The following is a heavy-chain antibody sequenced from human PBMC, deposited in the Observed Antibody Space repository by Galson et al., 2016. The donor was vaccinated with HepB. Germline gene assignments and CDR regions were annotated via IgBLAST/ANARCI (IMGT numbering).Heavy chain of an antibody. J-gene: IGHJ6*04. D-gene: IGHD5-18*01. CDR3: ATGGLNPGYSYGYDHSERYYSYGMAV. Sequence: SLRLSCAASGFSFSSYWMTWVRQAPGKGLEWVANIKHDGSDKKYVDSVKGRFTISRDNAKNSLYLQMNSLRVEDTALYYCATGGLNPGYSYGYDHSERYYSYGMAVWGKGTTVTVSS. CDR2: IKHDGSDK. CDR1: GFSFSSYW. V-gene: IGHV3-7*01.